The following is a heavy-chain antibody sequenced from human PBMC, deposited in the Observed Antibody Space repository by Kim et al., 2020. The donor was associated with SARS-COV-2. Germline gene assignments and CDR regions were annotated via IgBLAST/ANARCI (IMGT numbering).Heavy chain of an antibody. V-gene: IGHV3-7*01. CDR2: IKQDGSEK. D-gene: IGHD3-10*01. CDR3: ARGKVGTGGY. Sequence: GGSLRLSCAASGFTFSSSWMSWVRQAPGKGLEWVANIKQDGSEKYYVDSVKGRFTISRDNAKNSLYLQMNSLRAEDTAVYYCARGKVGTGGYWGQGTLVTVSS. CDR1: GFTFSSSW. J-gene: IGHJ4*02.